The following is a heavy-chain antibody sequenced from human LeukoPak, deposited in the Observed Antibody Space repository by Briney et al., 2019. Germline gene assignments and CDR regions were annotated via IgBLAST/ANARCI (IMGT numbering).Heavy chain of an antibody. Sequence: GGSLRLSCAASGFTFDDYAMHWVRQAPGKGLEWVSLISWDGGSTYYADSVKGRFTISRDNSKNSLYLQMNSLRAEDTALYYCAKDIECSGGSCYSDYYYGMDVWGQGTTVTVSS. D-gene: IGHD2-15*01. CDR2: ISWDGGST. CDR3: AKDIECSGGSCYSDYYYGMDV. CDR1: GFTFDDYA. V-gene: IGHV3-43D*03. J-gene: IGHJ6*01.